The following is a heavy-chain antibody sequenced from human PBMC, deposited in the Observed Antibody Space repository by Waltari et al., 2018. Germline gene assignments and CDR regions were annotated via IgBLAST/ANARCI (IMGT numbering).Heavy chain of an antibody. V-gene: IGHV3-7*01. D-gene: IGHD2-21*01. CDR1: GFNFSDFW. CDR2: IKKDGREK. J-gene: IGHJ4*01. CDR3: ARDRGYCGGDCYKNLDS. Sequence: EVQLVESGGGLVQPGGSLRLSCEAFGFNFSDFWMTWVRQAPGNGWEWGCNIKKDGREKYYVDYVKGRFTVSRDNAKNTLYLQMSSLRAEDTAIYYCARDRGYCGGDCYKNLDSWGHGTLVAVSS.